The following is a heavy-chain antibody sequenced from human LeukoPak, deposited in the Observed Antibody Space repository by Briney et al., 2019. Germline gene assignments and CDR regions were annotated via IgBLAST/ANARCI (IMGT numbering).Heavy chain of an antibody. J-gene: IGHJ4*02. D-gene: IGHD3-10*01. Sequence: PSETLSLTCTVSGGSISSYYWSWIRQPPGKGLEWIGRIYYRGSTYYNPSLKSRVTLSVDTSKNQFSLKLSSVTAADTAVYYCARHDTGSGSSKGALWGQGTLVTVSS. CDR2: IYYRGST. V-gene: IGHV4-39*01. CDR3: ARHDTGSGSSKGAL. CDR1: GGSISSYY.